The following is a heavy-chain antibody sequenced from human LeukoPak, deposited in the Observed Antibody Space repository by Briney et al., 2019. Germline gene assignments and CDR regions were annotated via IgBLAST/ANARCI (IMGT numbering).Heavy chain of an antibody. CDR1: GGSFSGYY. D-gene: IGHD2-2*01. J-gene: IGHJ5*02. Sequence: KPSETLSLTCAVYGGSFSGYYWSWIRQPPGKGLEWIGEINHSGSTNHNPSLKSRVTISVDKSKNQFSLKLSSVTAADTAVYYCASLVVVPAAIAGWFDPWGQGTLVTVSS. CDR2: INHSGST. CDR3: ASLVVVPAAIAGWFDP. V-gene: IGHV4-34*01.